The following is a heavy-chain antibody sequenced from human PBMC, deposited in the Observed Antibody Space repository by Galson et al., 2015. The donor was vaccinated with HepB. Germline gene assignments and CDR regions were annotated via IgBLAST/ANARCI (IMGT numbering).Heavy chain of an antibody. CDR2: INHSGRT. J-gene: IGHJ4*02. D-gene: IGHD5-24*01. CDR1: GGSFSGYY. Sequence: TLSLTCAVYGGSFSGYYWSWIRQPPGKGLEWIGEINHSGRTNYNPSLKRRVTISVDTSKNRISLKLSSVTAADTAVYYCARGRATIPYYSDYWGQGTLVTVSS. V-gene: IGHV4-34*01. CDR3: ARGRATIPYYSDY.